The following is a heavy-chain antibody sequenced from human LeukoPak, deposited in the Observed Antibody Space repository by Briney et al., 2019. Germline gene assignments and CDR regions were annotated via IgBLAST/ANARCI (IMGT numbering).Heavy chain of an antibody. V-gene: IGHV5-51*01. CDR2: IYPGDSDT. CDR1: GYSFTSYW. J-gene: IGHJ6*02. CDR3: ARPAYGSGTRYGMDV. D-gene: IGHD3-10*01. Sequence: GESLKISCKGSGYSFTSYWIGWVRQMPGKGLEWMGTIYPGDSDTRYSPSFQGQVTISADKSISTAYLQWSSLKASDTAMYYCARPAYGSGTRYGMDVWGQGTTVTVSS.